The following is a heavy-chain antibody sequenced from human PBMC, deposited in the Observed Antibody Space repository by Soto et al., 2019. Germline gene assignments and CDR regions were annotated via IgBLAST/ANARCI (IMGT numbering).Heavy chain of an antibody. J-gene: IGHJ4*02. CDR2: IKSKSDGGTT. V-gene: IGHV3-15*01. CDR1: GFSFSSAW. CDR3: TTDRFYSTVDH. D-gene: IGHD4-4*01. Sequence: GGSLRLSCAASGFSFSSAWMSWVCQTPEKGLEWVGRIKSKSDGGTTDYAAPVKGRFTISRDDSENTLYLQMNSLETEDTAVYHCTTDRFYSTVDHWGQGTLVTVSS.